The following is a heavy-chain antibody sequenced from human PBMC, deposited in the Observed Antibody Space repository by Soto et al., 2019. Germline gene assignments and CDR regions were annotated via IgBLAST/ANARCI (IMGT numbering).Heavy chain of an antibody. D-gene: IGHD3-16*01. CDR3: ARDGGWGSFDY. Sequence: PGGSLRLSCAASGFTFSSYGMHWVRQAPGKGLEWVAVIPYDGSNKYYADSVKGRFTISRDNSENTLYLQMSSLRAEDTAVYYCARDGGWGSFDYWGQGTLVTVSS. CDR2: IPYDGSNK. CDR1: GFTFSSYG. V-gene: IGHV3-30*03. J-gene: IGHJ4*02.